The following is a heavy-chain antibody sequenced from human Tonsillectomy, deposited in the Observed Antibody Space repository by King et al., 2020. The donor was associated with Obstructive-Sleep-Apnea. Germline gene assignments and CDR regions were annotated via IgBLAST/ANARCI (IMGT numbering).Heavy chain of an antibody. V-gene: IGHV4-61*01. Sequence: VPLQESGPGLVKPSETLSLTCTVSGGSVSSGSYYWSWIRQPPGKGLEWIGYIYYSGSTNYNPSLKSRVTISVDTSKNQFSLKLSSVTAADTAVYYCARDSSSWESYYYYGMDVWGQGTTVTVSS. CDR2: IYYSGST. J-gene: IGHJ6*02. D-gene: IGHD6-13*01. CDR3: ARDSSSWESYYYYGMDV. CDR1: GGSVSSGSYY.